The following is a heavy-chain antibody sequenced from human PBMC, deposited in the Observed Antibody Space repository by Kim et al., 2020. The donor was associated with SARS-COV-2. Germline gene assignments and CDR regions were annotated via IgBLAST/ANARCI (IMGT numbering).Heavy chain of an antibody. Sequence: YADSVKGRFTISRDNSKNTLYLQMNSLRAEDTAVYYCAKYQVGGGSHIDYWGQGTLVTVSS. V-gene: IGHV3-23*01. CDR3: AKYQVGGGSHIDY. D-gene: IGHD2-15*01. J-gene: IGHJ4*02.